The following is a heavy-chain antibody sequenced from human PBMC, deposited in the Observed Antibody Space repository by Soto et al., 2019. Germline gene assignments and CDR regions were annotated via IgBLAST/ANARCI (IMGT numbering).Heavy chain of an antibody. V-gene: IGHV3-30*18. J-gene: IGHJ4*02. CDR1: GFTFSSYG. CDR2: ISYDGSNK. CDR3: AKDHHSSY. Sequence: PGGSLRLSCAASGFTFSSYGMHWVRQAPGKGLEWVAVISYDGSNKYYADSVKGRFTISRDNSKNTLYLQMNSLRAEDTAVYYCAKDHHSSYWGQGTLVTVSS.